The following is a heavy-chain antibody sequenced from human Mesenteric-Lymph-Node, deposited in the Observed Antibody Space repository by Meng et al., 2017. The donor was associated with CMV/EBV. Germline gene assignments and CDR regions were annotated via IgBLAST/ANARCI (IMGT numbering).Heavy chain of an antibody. Sequence: ASVKVSCKASGYSFTGYYMHWVRQAPGQGLEWMGWINPNSGDTNYAHNFQGRVTMTRDTSISTAYMELSRVRFDDTAVYYCARAVMDVWGQGTTVTVSS. V-gene: IGHV1-2*02. CDR2: INPNSGDT. J-gene: IGHJ6*02. CDR1: GYSFTGYY. CDR3: ARAVMDV.